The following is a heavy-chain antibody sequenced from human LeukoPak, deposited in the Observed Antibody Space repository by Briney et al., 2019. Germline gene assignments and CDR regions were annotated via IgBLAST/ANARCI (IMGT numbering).Heavy chain of an antibody. J-gene: IGHJ4*02. V-gene: IGHV4-4*02. CDR1: LDSTTSNF. CDR3: AREIVGGFTPGAY. D-gene: IGHD3-10*01. Sequence: PSETPSLICTVSLDSTTSNFWSWVRQPPGKSLEWIVGIHRSGSTNYNPSLQSRVTISIDRSKNQIALELSSVTAADTAVYYCAREIVGGFTPGAYWGQGTLVTVSS. CDR2: IHRSGST.